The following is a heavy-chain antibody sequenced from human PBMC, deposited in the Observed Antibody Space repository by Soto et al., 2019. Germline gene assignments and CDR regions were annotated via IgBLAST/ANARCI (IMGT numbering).Heavy chain of an antibody. J-gene: IGHJ4*02. D-gene: IGHD5-18*01. CDR3: AMTHVDTAMGPFDY. CDR1: GGTFSSYA. Sequence: GASVKVSCKASGGTFSSYAISWVRQAPGQGLEWMGGIIPIFGTPNYAQKFQGRVTITADESTSTAYMEMSSLRSEDTAVYYCAMTHVDTAMGPFDYWGQGTLVTVSS. V-gene: IGHV1-69*13. CDR2: IIPIFGTP.